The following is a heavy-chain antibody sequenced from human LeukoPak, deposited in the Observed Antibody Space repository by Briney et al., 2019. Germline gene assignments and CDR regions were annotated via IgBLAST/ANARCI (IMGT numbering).Heavy chain of an antibody. CDR2: INSDGSST. CDR3: AADGEYAFLV. CDR1: GVTFSSYW. D-gene: IGHD2/OR15-2a*01. Sequence: GGSLRLSCAPSGVTFSSYWMLWVRQAPGEGLVWVSRINSDGSSTSYADSVKGRFTISRDNAKNTLYLQMHSLRADDTAVYYCAADGEYAFLVWGQGTMVTVSS. V-gene: IGHV3-74*01. J-gene: IGHJ3*01.